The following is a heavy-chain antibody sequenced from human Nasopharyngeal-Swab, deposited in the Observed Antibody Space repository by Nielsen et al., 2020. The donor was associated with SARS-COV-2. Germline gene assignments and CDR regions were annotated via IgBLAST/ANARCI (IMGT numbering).Heavy chain of an antibody. CDR3: ARDESGRFDY. V-gene: IGHV4-59*01. CDR2: IYYSGST. D-gene: IGHD3-3*01. Sequence: GSLRLSCAVYGGSFSGYYWSWIRQPPGKGLEWIGYIYYSGSTNYNPSLKSRVTMSVDTSKNQFSLKLSSVTAADTAVYYCARDESGRFDYWGQGTLVTVSS. J-gene: IGHJ4*02. CDR1: GGSFSGYY.